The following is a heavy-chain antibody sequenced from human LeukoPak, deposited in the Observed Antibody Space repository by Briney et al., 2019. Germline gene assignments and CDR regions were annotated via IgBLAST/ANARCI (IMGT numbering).Heavy chain of an antibody. D-gene: IGHD5-24*01. J-gene: IGHJ4*01. CDR2: IYNSGST. Sequence: TLSLTCTVSGGSVSSGGYYWNWIRQHPVKGLEWIGYIYNSGSTYYNPSLKSRITISVDTSKNQFSLKLSSVTAADTAVYYCARGRLRDNFDHWGQEPWSPSPQ. CDR3: ARGRLRDNFDH. V-gene: IGHV4-31*03. CDR1: GGSVSSGGYY.